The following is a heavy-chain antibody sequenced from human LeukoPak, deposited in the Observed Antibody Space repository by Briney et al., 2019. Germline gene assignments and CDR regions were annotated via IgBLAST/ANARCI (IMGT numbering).Heavy chain of an antibody. Sequence: PSETLSLTCTVSGGSISSYYWSWIRQHPGKGLEWIGYIYYSGSTNYNPSLKSRVTISVDTSKNQFSLKLSSVTAADTAVYYCARHSPCSGGSCYSPDFDYWGQGTLVTVSS. V-gene: IGHV4-59*08. CDR2: IYYSGST. J-gene: IGHJ4*02. CDR3: ARHSPCSGGSCYSPDFDY. CDR1: GGSISSYY. D-gene: IGHD2-15*01.